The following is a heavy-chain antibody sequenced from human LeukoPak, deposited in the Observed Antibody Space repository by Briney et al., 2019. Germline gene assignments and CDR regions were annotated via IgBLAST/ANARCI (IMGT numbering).Heavy chain of an antibody. CDR3: ARDASGSLDF. Sequence: PGGSLRLSCAASGFAFSSYWMAWVRQAPGKGLEWVGNINQDGSGKNYVGSVKGRLTISRDNAQNSLYLQMNTLRAEDTAVYYCARDASGSLDFWGQGTLVTVSS. V-gene: IGHV3-7*05. CDR2: INQDGSGK. J-gene: IGHJ4*02. D-gene: IGHD1-26*01. CDR1: GFAFSSYW.